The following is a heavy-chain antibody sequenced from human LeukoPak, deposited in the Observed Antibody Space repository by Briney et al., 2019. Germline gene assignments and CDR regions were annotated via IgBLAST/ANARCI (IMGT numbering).Heavy chain of an antibody. V-gene: IGHV1-69*13. CDR3: ASLIDDILTGHEYYFDY. J-gene: IGHJ4*02. Sequence: SVKVSCTASGGTFSSYAISWVRQAPGQGLEWMGGIIPIFGTANYAQKFQGRVTITADESTSTAYMELSRLRSEDTAVYYCASLIDDILTGHEYYFDYWGQGTLVTVSS. CDR2: IIPIFGTA. CDR1: GGTFSSYA. D-gene: IGHD3-9*01.